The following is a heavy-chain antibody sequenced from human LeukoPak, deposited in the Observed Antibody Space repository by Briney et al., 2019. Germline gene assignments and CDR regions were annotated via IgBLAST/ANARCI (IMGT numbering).Heavy chain of an antibody. CDR1: GYSISSDCY. V-gene: IGHV4-38-2*01. D-gene: IGHD4/OR15-4a*01. J-gene: IGHJ6*03. Sequence: PSETLSLTCAVSGYSISSDCYWGWIRQPPGKGLEWIGSIFHSGSTYYNPSLKSRVTISVDAAKNQFSLKLSSVTAADTAVYYCGRVFVWCMDVWGKGTTVTVSS. CDR2: IFHSGST. CDR3: GRVFVWCMDV.